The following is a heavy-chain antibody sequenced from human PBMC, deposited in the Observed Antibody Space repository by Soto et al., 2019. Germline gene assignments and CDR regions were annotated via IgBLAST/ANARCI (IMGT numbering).Heavy chain of an antibody. Sequence: PSETLSLTCAVYGGSFSGYYWSWIRQPPGKGLEWIGEINHSGSTNYNPSLKSRVTISVDTSKNQFSLKLSSVTAADTAVYYCARDSGILTGYLNYFDYWGQGTLVTVSS. CDR2: INHSGST. CDR1: GGSFSGYY. J-gene: IGHJ4*02. V-gene: IGHV4-34*01. CDR3: ARDSGILTGYLNYFDY. D-gene: IGHD3-9*01.